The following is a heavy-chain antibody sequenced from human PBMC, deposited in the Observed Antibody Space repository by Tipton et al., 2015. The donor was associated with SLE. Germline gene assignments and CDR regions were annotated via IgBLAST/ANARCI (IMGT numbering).Heavy chain of an antibody. D-gene: IGHD1-26*01. CDR3: ARDHGGSYYGWFDP. CDR1: GGSISSHY. Sequence: TLSLTCAVSGGSISSHYWSWIRQPPGKGLEWIGSIFYSGTTYYSPSLKSRVTISVDTSKNQFSLKVSSVTAADTAVYYCARDHGGSYYGWFDPWGQGTLVTVSS. V-gene: IGHV4-59*11. CDR2: IFYSGTT. J-gene: IGHJ5*02.